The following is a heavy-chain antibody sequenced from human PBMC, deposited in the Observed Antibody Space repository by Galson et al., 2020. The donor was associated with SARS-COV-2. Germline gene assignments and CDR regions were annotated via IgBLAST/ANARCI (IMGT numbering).Heavy chain of an antibody. CDR1: GDSISGYY. Sequence: ETLETLSLTCTVSGDSISGYYWSWIRQPPGKGLEWIGYIYYSGSTSYNPSLKRRVTISVVTPANQFSLQLSSVTAADTAVYFCARHVGAMGSFDLGGRGTLVTVSS. J-gene: IGHJ2*01. CDR3: ARHVGAMGSFDL. D-gene: IGHD3-10*01. V-gene: IGHV4-59*08. CDR2: IYYSGST.